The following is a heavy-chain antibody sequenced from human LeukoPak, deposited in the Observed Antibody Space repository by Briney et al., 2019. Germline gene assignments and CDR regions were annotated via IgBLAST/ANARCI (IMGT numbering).Heavy chain of an antibody. CDR2: IYTSGST. Sequence: SETLSLTCTVSGGSISSYYWSWIRQPGGKGLEWIGRIYTSGSTNYNPSLKSRVTMSVDTSKNQFSLKLSSVTAADTAVYYCARDPHSSGYYYSDYWGQGTLVTVSS. CDR3: ARDPHSSGYYYSDY. J-gene: IGHJ4*02. CDR1: GGSISSYY. D-gene: IGHD3-22*01. V-gene: IGHV4-4*07.